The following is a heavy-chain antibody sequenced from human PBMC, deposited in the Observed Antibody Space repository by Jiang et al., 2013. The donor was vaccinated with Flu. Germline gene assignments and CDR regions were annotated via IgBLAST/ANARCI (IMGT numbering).Heavy chain of an antibody. J-gene: IGHJ4*02. D-gene: IGHD3-22*01. CDR1: GFSFSSYA. CDR2: ISYDGSNK. CDR3: ARGGSGYYYFDY. V-gene: IGHV3-30-3*01. Sequence: QLLESGGGVVQPGRSLRLSCAASGFSFSSYAMHWVRQAPGKGLEWVAVISYDGSNKYYADSVKGRFTISRDNSKNTLYLQMNSLRPEDTAVYYCARGGSGYYYFDYWGRGTLVTVSS.